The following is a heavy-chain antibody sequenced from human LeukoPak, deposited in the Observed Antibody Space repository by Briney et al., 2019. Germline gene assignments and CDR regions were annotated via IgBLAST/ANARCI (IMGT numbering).Heavy chain of an antibody. CDR1: GYSFTSYW. V-gene: IGHV5-51*01. CDR3: ARYGDYGGGGTNWFDP. J-gene: IGHJ5*02. D-gene: IGHD4-17*01. CDR2: IYPGDSDT. Sequence: GESLKISCKGSGYSFTSYWIGWVRQMPGKGLEWMGIIYPGDSDTRYSPSFQGQVTISADKSISTAYLQWSSLKASDTAKHYCARYGDYGGGGTNWFDPWGQGTLVTVSS.